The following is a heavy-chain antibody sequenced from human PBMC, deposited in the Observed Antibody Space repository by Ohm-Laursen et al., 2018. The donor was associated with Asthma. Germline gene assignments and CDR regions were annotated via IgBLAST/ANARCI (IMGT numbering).Heavy chain of an antibody. V-gene: IGHV4-30-4*02. CDR1: GGSISSGGYY. D-gene: IGHD3-22*01. CDR3: ARAYYYDSSGYPRGDAFDI. CDR2: IYFTGST. J-gene: IGHJ3*02. Sequence: SDTLSLTSTVSGGSISSGGYYWSWIRQHPGKGLEWIGYIYFTGSTYYNPSLKSRVALSIDTSTSQFSLKLSSVTAADTAVYYCARAYYYDSSGYPRGDAFDIWGQGTMVTVSS.